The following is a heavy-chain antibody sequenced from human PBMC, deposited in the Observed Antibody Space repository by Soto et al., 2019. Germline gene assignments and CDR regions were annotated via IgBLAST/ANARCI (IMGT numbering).Heavy chain of an antibody. V-gene: IGHV1-8*02. J-gene: IGHJ6*03. Sequence: ASVKVSCKASGGTFSSYAISWVRQAPGQGLEWMGWINPNSGNTNYAQKFQGRVTMTTNTSTSTAYMELSSLRSEDTAVYYCARGRRVVVPAALRHYMDVWGKGTTVTVSS. CDR2: INPNSGNT. CDR1: GGTFSSYA. D-gene: IGHD2-2*01. CDR3: ARGRRVVVPAALRHYMDV.